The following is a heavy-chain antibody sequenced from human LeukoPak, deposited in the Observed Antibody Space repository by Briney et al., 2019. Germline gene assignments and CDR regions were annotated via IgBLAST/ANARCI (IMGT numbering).Heavy chain of an antibody. CDR1: GFTFSTYW. V-gene: IGHV3-7*03. J-gene: IGHJ4*02. Sequence: GGSLRLSCAASGFTFSTYWMNWARQAPGKGLEWVANIKLDGSEKNYVDSVKGRFTISRDNTKNSLYLQMNSLRVEDTAVFYCARDQYDTWSRRGNFDSWGQGTLVIVSS. D-gene: IGHD3-3*01. CDR3: ARDQYDTWSRRGNFDS. CDR2: IKLDGSEK.